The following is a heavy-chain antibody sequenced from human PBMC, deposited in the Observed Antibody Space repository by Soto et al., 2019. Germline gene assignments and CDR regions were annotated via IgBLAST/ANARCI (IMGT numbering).Heavy chain of an antibody. CDR3: ATRDTSRFY. CDR1: GVSISSHDW. CDR2: SHQSGYT. Sequence: QVQLHEWGPGLVKPSGTLSLTCAVSGVSISSHDWWTWVRQPPGKGLEWIGESHQSGYTHSNSSLESRVTISVDKSKNQFSLILTSLTVADTAVYYCATRDTSRFYWGQGTLVTVSS. V-gene: IGHV4-4*02. J-gene: IGHJ4*02. D-gene: IGHD5-18*01.